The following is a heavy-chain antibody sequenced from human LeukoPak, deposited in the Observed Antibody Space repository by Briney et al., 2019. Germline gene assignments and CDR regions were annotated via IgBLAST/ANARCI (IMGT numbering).Heavy chain of an antibody. CDR3: ARAPHRRYCSSTSCSLYFDY. CDR1: GFTFSSYS. Sequence: GGSLRLSCAASGFTFSSYSMNWVRQAPGKGLEWVSYISSSSSTTYYADSVKGRFTISRDNAKNSLYLQMNSLRAEDTAAYYCARAPHRRYCSSTSCSLYFDYWGQGTLVTVSS. D-gene: IGHD2-2*01. J-gene: IGHJ4*02. V-gene: IGHV3-48*01. CDR2: ISSSSSTT.